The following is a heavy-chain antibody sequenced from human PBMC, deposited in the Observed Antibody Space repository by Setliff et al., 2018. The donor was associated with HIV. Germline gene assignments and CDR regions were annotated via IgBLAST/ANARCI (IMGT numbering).Heavy chain of an antibody. CDR2: LHLSGDT. V-gene: IGHV4-61*02. CDR1: GDSINSGTYY. J-gene: IGHJ5*02. D-gene: IGHD6-19*01. Sequence: PSETLSLTCTVSGDSINSGTYYWSWIRQPAGKGLEWLGRLHLSGDTNYSPSLKSRVTISVDSSKNQFSLNLFSVTAADTAVYYCARPRRVRSRAWYWFDIWGQGTLVTVSS. CDR3: ARPRRVRSRAWYWFDI.